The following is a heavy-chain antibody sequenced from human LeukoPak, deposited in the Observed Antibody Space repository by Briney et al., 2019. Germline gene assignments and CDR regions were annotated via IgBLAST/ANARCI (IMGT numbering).Heavy chain of an antibody. CDR2: IYHSGST. V-gene: IGHV4-38-2*02. J-gene: IGHJ4*02. Sequence: SETLSLTCTVSGYSISSGYYWGWIRQPPGKGLEWIGSIYHSGSTYYNPSLKSRVTISVDTSKNQFSLKLSSVTAADTAVYYCAREGKTWFGELLYFDYWGQGTLVTVSS. CDR1: GYSISSGYY. D-gene: IGHD3-10*01. CDR3: AREGKTWFGELLYFDY.